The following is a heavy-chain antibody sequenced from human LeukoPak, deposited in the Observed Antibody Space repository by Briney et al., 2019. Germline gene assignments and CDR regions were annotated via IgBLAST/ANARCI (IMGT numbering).Heavy chain of an antibody. CDR2: ISYDGSNK. CDR1: GFTFSSYG. Sequence: GGSLRLSCAASGFTFSSYGMHWVRQAPGKGLEWVAVISYDGSNKYYADSVKGRFTISRDNSKNTLYLQMNSLRAEDTAVYYCAKDLVVVTAIRGGYFDYWGQGTLVTVTS. D-gene: IGHD2-21*02. CDR3: AKDLVVVTAIRGGYFDY. J-gene: IGHJ4*02. V-gene: IGHV3-30*18.